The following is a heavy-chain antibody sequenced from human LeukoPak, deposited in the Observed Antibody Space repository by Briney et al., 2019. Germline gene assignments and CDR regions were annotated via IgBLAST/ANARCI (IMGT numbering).Heavy chain of an antibody. Sequence: GGSLRLSCAASGFTFSSYSMNWVRQAPGKGLEWVSSISSRSSYIYYADSVKGRFTISRDNAKKSLYLHMNTLRAEDTAIYYCARVEATVTSNVFDYWGQGTLVTVS. J-gene: IGHJ4*02. CDR2: ISSRSSYI. CDR3: ARVEATVTSNVFDY. D-gene: IGHD4-17*01. CDR1: GFTFSSYS. V-gene: IGHV3-21*01.